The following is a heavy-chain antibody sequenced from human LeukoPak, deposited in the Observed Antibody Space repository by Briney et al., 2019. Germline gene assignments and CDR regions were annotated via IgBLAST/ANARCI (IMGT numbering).Heavy chain of an antibody. CDR2: INHSGST. Sequence: PSETLSLTCAVYGGSFSGYYWSWLRQPPGKGLEWIGEINHSGSTNYNPSLKSRVTISVDTSKNQFSLKLSSVTAADTAVYYCARGLYSSSSGGLALSAFDIWGQGTMVTVSS. V-gene: IGHV4-34*01. J-gene: IGHJ3*02. D-gene: IGHD6-6*01. CDR3: ARGLYSSSSGGLALSAFDI. CDR1: GGSFSGYY.